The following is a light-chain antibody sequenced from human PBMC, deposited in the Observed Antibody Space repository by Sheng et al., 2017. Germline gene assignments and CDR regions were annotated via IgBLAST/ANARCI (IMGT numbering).Light chain of an antibody. CDR3: AAWDDSLSAWV. J-gene: IGLJ3*02. CDR2: RDT. V-gene: IGLV1-47*01. Sequence: QSVVTQSPSTSGTPGQRVSISCSGSSANIGKNFVYWYQHLPGAAPKLLIYRDTQRPSGAPDRFSGSKSGTSASLAISGLRSEDEADYYCAAWDDSLSAWVFGGGTKLTVL. CDR1: SANIGKNF.